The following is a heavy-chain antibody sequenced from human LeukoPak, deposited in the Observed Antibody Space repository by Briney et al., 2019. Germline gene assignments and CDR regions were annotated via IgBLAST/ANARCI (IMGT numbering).Heavy chain of an antibody. J-gene: IGHJ4*02. D-gene: IGHD2-15*01. CDR1: GGSISSGGYS. V-gene: IGHV4-30-2*01. CDR3: ARGYCSGGSCLIFDY. Sequence: SQTLSLTCAVSGGSISSGGYSWSWIRQPPGKGLEWIGYIYHSGSTYYNPSLKSRVTISVDRSKNQFSLKLSSVTAADTAVYYCARGYCSGGSCLIFDYWGQGTLVTVSS. CDR2: IYHSGST.